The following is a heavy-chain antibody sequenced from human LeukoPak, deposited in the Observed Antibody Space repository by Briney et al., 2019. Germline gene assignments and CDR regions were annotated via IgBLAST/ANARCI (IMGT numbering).Heavy chain of an antibody. CDR1: GFTFSSYE. V-gene: IGHV3-48*03. CDR3: AELGITMIGGV. Sequence: GGSLRLSCAASGFTFSSYEMNWVRKAPGKGLEWVSYISSSGSTIYYADSVKGRFTISRDNAKNSLYLQMNSLRAEDTAVYYCAELGITMIGGVWGKGTTVTISS. J-gene: IGHJ6*04. D-gene: IGHD3-10*02. CDR2: ISSSGSTI.